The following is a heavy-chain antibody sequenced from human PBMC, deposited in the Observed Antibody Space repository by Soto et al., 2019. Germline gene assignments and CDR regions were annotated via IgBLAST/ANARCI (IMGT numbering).Heavy chain of an antibody. J-gene: IGHJ2*01. CDR1: GGSFSGYY. Sequence: QVQLQQWGAGLLKPSETLSLTCAVYGGSFSGYYWSWARQPPGKGLEWIGEITHSGGINYNPSLKSRVTMSLDTSKNQFSLRLNSVSDADTAVYYCARLFAGATGNWYFDLWGRGTLVTVSS. CDR2: ITHSGGI. D-gene: IGHD1-1*01. CDR3: ARLFAGATGNWYFDL. V-gene: IGHV4-34*01.